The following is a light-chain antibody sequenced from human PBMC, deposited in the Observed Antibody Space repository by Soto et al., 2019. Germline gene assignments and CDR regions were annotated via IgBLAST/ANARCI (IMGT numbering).Light chain of an antibody. CDR3: QQNGSSLYT. Sequence: EIVLTQSPGTLSLSPGERATLSCRASQSVSSSYLGWYQQKPGQAPRLLIYGASSRPTGIPDRFSGGGSGTDITLTISRLEPEDFAVYCCQQNGSSLYTFGQGTKQEIK. CDR2: GAS. J-gene: IGKJ2*01. CDR1: QSVSSSY. V-gene: IGKV3-20*01.